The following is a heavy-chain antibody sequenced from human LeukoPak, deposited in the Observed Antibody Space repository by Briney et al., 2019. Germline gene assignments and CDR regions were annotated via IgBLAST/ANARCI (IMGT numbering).Heavy chain of an antibody. CDR2: ISGTGANT. V-gene: IGHV3-23*01. CDR3: AKRRYDTSSLDWFDP. Sequence: GGSLRLSCAASGFTFSGYGMSWVRQAPGKWLEWVSTISGTGANTYYADSVKGRFTISRDNSKRTLYLQMNSLRVEDAAVYYCAKRRYDTSSLDWFDPWGQGTLVTVSS. CDR1: GFTFSGYG. J-gene: IGHJ5*02. D-gene: IGHD6-13*01.